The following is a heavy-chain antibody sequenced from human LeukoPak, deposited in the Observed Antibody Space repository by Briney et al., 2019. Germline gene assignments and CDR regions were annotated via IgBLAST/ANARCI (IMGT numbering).Heavy chain of an antibody. Sequence: PGGSLRLSCAASGFTFSSYGMHWVRQAPGKGLEWGAVISYDGSNKYYADSGKGRFTISRDKSKNTLYLQMNSLRAEDTAVYYCAKEPASSGWFDPWGQGTLVAVSS. J-gene: IGHJ5*02. CDR1: GFTFSSYG. D-gene: IGHD6-19*01. CDR3: AKEPASSGWFDP. V-gene: IGHV3-30*18. CDR2: ISYDGSNK.